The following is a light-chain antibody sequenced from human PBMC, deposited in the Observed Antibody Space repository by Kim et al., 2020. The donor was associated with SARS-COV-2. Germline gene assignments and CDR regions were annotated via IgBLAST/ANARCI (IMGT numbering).Light chain of an antibody. Sequence: HSFTTPCPGTTSDVGGHNFVSWYQRHPGKAPILLIYDVSKRPSGSSSRFSGSRSGNTASLTISGLQAEDEADYYCCSYSSASTLAVFGTGTKVTVL. CDR1: TSDVGGHNF. CDR2: DVS. CDR3: CSYSSASTLAV. V-gene: IGLV2-14*04. J-gene: IGLJ1*01.